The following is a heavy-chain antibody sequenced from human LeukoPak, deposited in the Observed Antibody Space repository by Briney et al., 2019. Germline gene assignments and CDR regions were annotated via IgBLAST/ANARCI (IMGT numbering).Heavy chain of an antibody. CDR3: ARVGNIVVPDFDY. CDR1: GYTFTGYY. CDR2: INPNSGGT. J-gene: IGHJ4*02. Sequence: ASVKVSYKASGYTFTGYYMHWVRQAPGQGLEWMGWINPNSGGTDCAQKFQDRVTMTRDTSISTAYMELSRLRSDDTAIYYCARVGNIVVPDFDYWGQGTLVTVSS. D-gene: IGHD2-15*01. V-gene: IGHV1-2*02.